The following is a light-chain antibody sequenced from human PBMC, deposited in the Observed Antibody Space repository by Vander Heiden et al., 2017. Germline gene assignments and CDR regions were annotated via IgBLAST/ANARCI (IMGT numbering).Light chain of an antibody. J-gene: IGKJ3*01. CDR1: QGIGSF. Sequence: VVWMTQPPSFLSASAGDSVTISCRLSQGIGSFLAWYQQKPGKAPQLLISGASSLQSGAPSRFTGSGSGTDFTLTITPLQSEDSAIYHCQQYYTFPPTFGPGTKVDVK. CDR3: QQYYTFPPT. CDR2: GAS. V-gene: IGKV1D-8*01.